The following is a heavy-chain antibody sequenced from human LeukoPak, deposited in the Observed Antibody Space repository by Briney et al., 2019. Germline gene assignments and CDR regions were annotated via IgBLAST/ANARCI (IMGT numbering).Heavy chain of an antibody. J-gene: IGHJ4*02. V-gene: IGHV3-48*02. Sequence: GGSLRLSCAASGFTFRSYSMNWVRQAPGKGLEWVSYISSSSSMIYYADSVKGRFTISRDNAKNSLYLQMKSLRDEDTAIYYCARDYGDLPARVPYFDYWGQGTLVTVSS. CDR1: GFTFRSYS. D-gene: IGHD4-17*01. CDR3: ARDYGDLPARVPYFDY. CDR2: ISSSSSMI.